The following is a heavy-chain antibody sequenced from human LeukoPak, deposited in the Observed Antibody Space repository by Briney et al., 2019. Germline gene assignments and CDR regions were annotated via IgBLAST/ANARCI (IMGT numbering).Heavy chain of an antibody. CDR1: GGSISSSNW. CDR3: ARGLENMVGATHFDY. D-gene: IGHD1-26*01. J-gene: IGHJ4*02. Sequence: PSETLSLTCAVSGGSISSSNWWSWVRQPPGKGLGWIGEIYHSGSTNYNPSLKSRVTISVDKSKNQFSLKLSSVTAADTAVYYCARGLENMVGATHFDYWGQGTLVTVSS. V-gene: IGHV4-4*02. CDR2: IYHSGST.